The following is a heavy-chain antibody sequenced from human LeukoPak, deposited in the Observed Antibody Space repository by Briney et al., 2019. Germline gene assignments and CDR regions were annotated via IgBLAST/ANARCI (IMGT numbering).Heavy chain of an antibody. CDR3: ARGYSALGY. CDR1: GLIFSSHW. V-gene: IGHV3-7*01. D-gene: IGHD6-13*01. J-gene: IGHJ4*02. Sequence: GGSLRLSCAASGLIFSSHWMTWARQAPGKGLEWVASIKEDGSEKNYVDSVKGRFTISRDNAKNSLYLQMKSLRDEDTAVYSCARGYSALGYWGQGTLVTVSS. CDR2: IKEDGSEK.